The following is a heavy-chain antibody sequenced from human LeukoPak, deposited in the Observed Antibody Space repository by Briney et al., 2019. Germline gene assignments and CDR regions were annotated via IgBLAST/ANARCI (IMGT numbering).Heavy chain of an antibody. CDR1: GHTFTSYG. V-gene: IGHV1-18*04. Sequence: ASVKVSCKASGHTFTSYGINWVRQAPGQGLEWMGWISPHNGNTNYAQKLQGRVTITTDTSTSTAYMELRSLRSDDTAVYYCARDLRKAVAPFDYWGQGTLVTVSS. CDR2: ISPHNGNT. J-gene: IGHJ4*02. D-gene: IGHD6-19*01. CDR3: ARDLRKAVAPFDY.